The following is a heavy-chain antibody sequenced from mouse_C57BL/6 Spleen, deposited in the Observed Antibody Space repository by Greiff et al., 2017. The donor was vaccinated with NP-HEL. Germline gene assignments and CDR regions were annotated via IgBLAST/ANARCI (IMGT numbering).Heavy chain of an antibody. Sequence: DVKLVESGGGLVKPGGSLKLSCAASGFTFSSYAMSWVRQTPEKRLEWVATISDGGSYTYYPDNVKGRFTISRDNAKNNLYLQMSHLKSEDTAMYYCAGETAQARFAYWGQGTLVTVSA. V-gene: IGHV5-4*03. J-gene: IGHJ3*01. CDR2: ISDGGSYT. D-gene: IGHD3-2*02. CDR1: GFTFSSYA. CDR3: AGETAQARFAY.